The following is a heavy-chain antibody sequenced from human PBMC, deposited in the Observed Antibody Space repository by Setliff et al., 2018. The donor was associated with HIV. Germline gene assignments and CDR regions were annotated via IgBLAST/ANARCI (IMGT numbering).Heavy chain of an antibody. D-gene: IGHD2-21*01. CDR2: INTNTGNP. CDR1: GYAFASYG. Sequence: ASVKVSCKASGYAFASYGLNWVRQAPGQGLEWMGWINTNTGNPTYAQGFTGRFVFSLDTSVSTAYLQISSLKAEDSAIYYCARVSDTGVDPQTHRDYWGQGTPVTVSS. J-gene: IGHJ4*02. V-gene: IGHV7-4-1*02. CDR3: ARVSDTGVDPQTHRDY.